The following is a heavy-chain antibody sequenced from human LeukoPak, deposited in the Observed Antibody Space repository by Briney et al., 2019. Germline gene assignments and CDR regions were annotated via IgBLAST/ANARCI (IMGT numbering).Heavy chain of an antibody. D-gene: IGHD2-15*01. J-gene: IGHJ4*02. CDR2: ISAYNGNT. Sequence: ASVKVSCKASGYTFTNFGISWVRQAPGQGLEWMAWISAYNGNTDYAQKFQGRVTVTADTSTSTAYMELRSLRSDDTAVYYCARSGCSAGSCYSQTVKFDSWGQGTLVTVSS. CDR1: GYTFTNFG. V-gene: IGHV1-18*01. CDR3: ARSGCSAGSCYSQTVKFDS.